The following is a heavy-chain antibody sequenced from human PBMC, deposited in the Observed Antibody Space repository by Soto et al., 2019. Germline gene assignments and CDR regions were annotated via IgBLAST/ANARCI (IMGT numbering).Heavy chain of an antibody. J-gene: IGHJ5*02. Sequence: EVQLVESGGGLVKPGGSLRLSCAASGFTFSSYSMNWVRQAPGKGLEWVSAISSSSSYIYYADSLKCRFTISRDNAKNSLYLQMNSLRAEDTAVYYCARMRYCSSTSCRTYNGFDPWGQGTLVTVSS. D-gene: IGHD2-2*01. CDR2: ISSSSSYI. V-gene: IGHV3-21*01. CDR1: GFTFSSYS. CDR3: ARMRYCSSTSCRTYNGFDP.